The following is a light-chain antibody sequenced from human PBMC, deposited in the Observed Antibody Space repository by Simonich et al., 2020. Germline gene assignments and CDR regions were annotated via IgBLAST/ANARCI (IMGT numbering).Light chain of an antibody. CDR3: QQYGSSPFT. V-gene: IGKV3-20*01. J-gene: IGKJ3*01. CDR1: QSVSSSY. CDR2: GAS. Sequence: EIVLTQSPGTLSLSPGERATLSCRASQSVSSSYLAWYQQKTGQAPMLLIYGASSRATGIPDRLSGSGSGTDFTLTISRLEPEDFAVYYCQQYGSSPFTFGPGTKVDIK.